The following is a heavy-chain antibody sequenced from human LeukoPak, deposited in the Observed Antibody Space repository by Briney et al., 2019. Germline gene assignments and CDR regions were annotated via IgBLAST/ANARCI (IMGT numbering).Heavy chain of an antibody. Sequence: SETLSLTCTVSGGSISSYYWSWIRQPPGKRLEWIGYIYYSGSTNYNPSLKSRVTISVDTSKNQFSLKLSSVTAADTAVYYCATNGGYYDSSGYPTLGYWGQGTLVTVSS. J-gene: IGHJ4*02. V-gene: IGHV4-59*01. CDR1: GGSISSYY. CDR3: ATNGGYYDSSGYPTLGY. CDR2: IYYSGST. D-gene: IGHD3-22*01.